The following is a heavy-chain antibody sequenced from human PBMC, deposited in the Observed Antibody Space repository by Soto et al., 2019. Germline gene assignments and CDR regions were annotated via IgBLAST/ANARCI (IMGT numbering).Heavy chain of an antibody. CDR2: ISAYNGNT. CDR1: GYTFTSYG. J-gene: IGHJ6*02. D-gene: IGHD5-18*01. CDR3: ARVRVPLGSSPFIQLRVPHYYGMDV. Sequence: ASVKVSCKASGYTFTSYGISWVRQAPGQGLEWMGWISAYNGNTNYAQKLQGRVTMTTDTSTSTAYMELRSLRSDDTAVYYCARVRVPLGSSPFIQLRVPHYYGMDVCGQGTTVTVYS. V-gene: IGHV1-18*01.